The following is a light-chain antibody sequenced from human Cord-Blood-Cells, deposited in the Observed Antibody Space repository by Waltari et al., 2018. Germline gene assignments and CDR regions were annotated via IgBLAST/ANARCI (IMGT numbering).Light chain of an antibody. V-gene: IGLV6-57*02. CDR3: QSYDSSNWV. Sequence: NFMLTQPHSVSESPGKTVTISCTGSSGSIASHHVQWYQQRPGSAPTTVIYEDNRRPSGVPDRFSGSIDSSSNSASLTISGLKTEDDADYYCQSYDSSNWVFGGGTKLTVL. J-gene: IGLJ3*02. CDR1: SGSIASHH. CDR2: EDN.